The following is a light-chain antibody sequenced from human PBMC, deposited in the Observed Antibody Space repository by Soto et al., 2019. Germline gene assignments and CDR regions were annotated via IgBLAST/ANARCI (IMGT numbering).Light chain of an antibody. V-gene: IGKV3-20*01. Sequence: EIVLTQSPGTPSLSPGERATLSCRASQSVSSSWLAWYQQKPGQAPRLLIYGASSRATGVPDRFSGSGSGTDFTLTISRLEPEDSAVFYCQQYGGPPWTFGQGTKVDIK. CDR2: GAS. CDR3: QQYGGPPWT. J-gene: IGKJ1*01. CDR1: QSVSSSW.